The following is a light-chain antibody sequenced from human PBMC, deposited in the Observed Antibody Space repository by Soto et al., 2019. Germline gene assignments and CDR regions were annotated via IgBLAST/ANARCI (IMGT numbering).Light chain of an antibody. CDR1: QSVSTY. Sequence: EIVLTQSPATLSLSPGERATLSCRASQSVSTYLAWYQQKPGQAPRLLMYDASNRATGIPARFSGSGSGTDFTLTISSLEPADFAVYYCQQGSNWPPGLTFGGGSKVEIK. J-gene: IGKJ4*01. CDR3: QQGSNWPPGLT. V-gene: IGKV3-11*01. CDR2: DAS.